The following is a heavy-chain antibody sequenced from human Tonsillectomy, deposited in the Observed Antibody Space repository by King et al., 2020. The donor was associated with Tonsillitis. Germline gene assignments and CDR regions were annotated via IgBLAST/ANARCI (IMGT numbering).Heavy chain of an antibody. CDR2: IHHSGST. CDR1: GGPLSDYY. J-gene: IGHJ4*02. D-gene: IGHD3-3*01. CDR3: ARGKYDFWSGFPDYFDY. V-gene: IGHV4-34*01. Sequence: VQLQQWGAGLLKPSETLSLTCAVYGGPLSDYYWSWIRQPPGKGLEWIGDIHHSGSTHFNPFLKSRVTISVDTSKNQFSLTLSSLTAADTAVYYCARGKYDFWSGFPDYFDYWGRGTLVTVSS.